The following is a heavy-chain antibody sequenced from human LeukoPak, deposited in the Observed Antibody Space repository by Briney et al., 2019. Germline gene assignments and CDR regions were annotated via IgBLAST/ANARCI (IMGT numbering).Heavy chain of an antibody. V-gene: IGHV4-34*01. J-gene: IGHJ6*02. D-gene: IGHD6-19*01. CDR3: ARGGKQWLAKVKAGYYGMDV. CDR2: INHSGST. CDR1: GGSFSGYY. Sequence: PSETLSLTCAVYGGSFSGYYWSWIRQPPGKGLEWIGEINHSGSTNYNPSLKGRVTISVDTSKNQFSLKLSSVTAADTAVYYCARGGKQWLAKVKAGYYGMDVWGQGTTVTVSS.